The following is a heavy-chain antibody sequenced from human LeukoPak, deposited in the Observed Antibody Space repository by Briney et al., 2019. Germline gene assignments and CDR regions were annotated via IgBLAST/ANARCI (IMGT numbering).Heavy chain of an antibody. D-gene: IGHD3-22*01. CDR3: ARDPRDYYDSSGYYYFDY. J-gene: IGHJ4*02. CDR2: IVPILGTA. CDR1: GGSFGRYA. Sequence: SVKVSCKAPGGSFGRYAIHWVRQAPGQGLEWMGGIVPILGTANYAQKFQGRVTITADDSTGTAYMELTSLRSADTAVYYCARDPRDYYDSSGYYYFDYWGQGTLVTVSS. V-gene: IGHV1-69*13.